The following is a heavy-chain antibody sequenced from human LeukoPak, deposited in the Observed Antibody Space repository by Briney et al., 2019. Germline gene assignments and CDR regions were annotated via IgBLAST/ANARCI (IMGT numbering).Heavy chain of an antibody. Sequence: GASVKVSCRASGYTFIAYYMHWVRQAPGQGLEWMGRINPNSGDPNYPQKFQGRVTMTRDTSISTAYMEMSSLTSDDTAVYYCARSARHCNNGVCFTDYYIDLWGKGTTVIVSS. CDR3: ARSARHCNNGVCFTDYYIDL. CDR2: INPNSGDP. D-gene: IGHD2-8*01. J-gene: IGHJ6*03. V-gene: IGHV1-2*06. CDR1: GYTFIAYY.